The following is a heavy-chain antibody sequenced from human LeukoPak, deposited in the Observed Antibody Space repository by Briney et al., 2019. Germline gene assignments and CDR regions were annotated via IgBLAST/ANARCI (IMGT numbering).Heavy chain of an antibody. V-gene: IGHV3-7*01. J-gene: IGHJ3*02. CDR1: GFTFSSYW. D-gene: IGHD6-19*01. CDR2: IKQDGSEK. CDR3: ARDRDSSGWYWAFDI. Sequence: GGSLRLSCAASGFTFSSYWMSWVRQAPGNGLEWVANIKQDGSEKYYVDSVKGRFTISRDNAKNSLYLQMNSLRAEDTAVYYCARDRDSSGWYWAFDIWGQGTMVTVSS.